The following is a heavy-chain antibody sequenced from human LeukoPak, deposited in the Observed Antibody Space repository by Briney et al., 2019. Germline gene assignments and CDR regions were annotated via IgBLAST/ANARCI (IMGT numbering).Heavy chain of an antibody. CDR1: GFTFDDYG. J-gene: IGHJ4*02. Sequence: GGSLRLSCAASGFTFDDYGMSWVRQVPGKGLEWVSGINWNGGSTGNADSVKGRFTISRDNAKNTLYLQMNSLRAEDTAVYYCAKDGDYYDSSGYPDYWGQGTLVTVSS. D-gene: IGHD3-22*01. V-gene: IGHV3-20*04. CDR3: AKDGDYYDSSGYPDY. CDR2: INWNGGST.